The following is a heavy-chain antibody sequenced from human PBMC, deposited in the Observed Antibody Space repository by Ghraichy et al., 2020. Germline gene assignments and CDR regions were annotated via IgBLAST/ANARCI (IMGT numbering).Heavy chain of an antibody. D-gene: IGHD2-15*01. J-gene: IGHJ5*02. Sequence: SETLSLTCSVSGDSISSGTYFWNWIRQPAGKGLQWIGRISARGTRGTTNYTPSLKSRVTFSMDTSKNQFSLKLNSVTAADTAVDYCARAGSSSFDPVDRWGQGTLVTVSS. CDR1: GDSISSGTYF. CDR3: ARAGSSSFDPVDR. V-gene: IGHV4-61*02. CDR2: ISARGTRGTT.